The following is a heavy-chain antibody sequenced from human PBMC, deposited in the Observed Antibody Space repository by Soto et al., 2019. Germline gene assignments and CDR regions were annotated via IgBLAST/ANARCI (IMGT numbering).Heavy chain of an antibody. CDR2: ISYDGSNK. V-gene: IGHV3-30-3*01. J-gene: IGHJ4*02. CDR1: GFTFSSYA. CDR3: ARDFDSSGDDY. Sequence: HPGGSLRLSCAASGFTFSSYAMHWVRQAPGKGLEWVAVISYDGSNKYYADSVKGRFTISRDNSKNTLYLQMNSLRAEDTAVYYCARDFDSSGDDYWGQGTLVTVSS. D-gene: IGHD6-19*01.